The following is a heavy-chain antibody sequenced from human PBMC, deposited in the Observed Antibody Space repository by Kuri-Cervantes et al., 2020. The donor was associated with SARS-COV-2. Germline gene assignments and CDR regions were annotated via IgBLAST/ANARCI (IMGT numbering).Heavy chain of an antibody. D-gene: IGHD4-23*01. J-gene: IGHJ3*02. V-gene: IGHV4-30-4*08. CDR2: IYYSGST. CDR1: GGSISSGDYY. CDR3: ARELPQDAFDI. Sequence: SETLSLTCTVSGGSISSGDYYWSWIRQPPGKGLEWIGYIYYSGSTYYNPSLKSRVTISVDTSKNQFSPKLSSVTAADTAAYYCARELPQDAFDIWGQGTMVTVSS.